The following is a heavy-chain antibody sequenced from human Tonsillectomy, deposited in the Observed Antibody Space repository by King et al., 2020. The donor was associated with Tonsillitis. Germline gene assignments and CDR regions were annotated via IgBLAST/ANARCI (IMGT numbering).Heavy chain of an antibody. Sequence: VQLVESGGGVVQPGRSLRLSCAASGFTFSSYAMHWVRQAPGKGLEWVAVISYDGSNKYYADSVKGRFTISRDTSKNTLYLQMNSLRAEDTAVYYCASGLYGDYAEGAFDIWGQGTTVTVSS. D-gene: IGHD4-17*01. J-gene: IGHJ3*02. V-gene: IGHV3-30-3*01. CDR2: ISYDGSNK. CDR1: GFTFSSYA. CDR3: ASGLYGDYAEGAFDI.